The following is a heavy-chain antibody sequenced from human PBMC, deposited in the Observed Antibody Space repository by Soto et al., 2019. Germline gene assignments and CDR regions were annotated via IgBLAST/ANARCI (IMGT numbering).Heavy chain of an antibody. CDR1: GGSISSSSYY. CDR3: ARHSSGYYYVFDY. V-gene: IGHV4-39*01. Sequence: SETLSLTCTVSGGSISSSSYYWGWIRQPPGKGLKWIGSIYYSGSTYYNPSLKSRVTISVDTSKNQFSLKLSSVTAADTAVYYCARHSSGYYYVFDYWGQGTRVTVSS. D-gene: IGHD3-22*01. CDR2: IYYSGST. J-gene: IGHJ4*02.